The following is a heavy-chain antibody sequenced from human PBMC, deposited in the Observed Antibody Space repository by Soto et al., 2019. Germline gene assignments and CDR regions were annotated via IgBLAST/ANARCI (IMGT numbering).Heavy chain of an antibody. CDR3: ASRERVDAFDI. Sequence: QGQLVQSGAEVKKPGSSVKVSCKASGGTFSSYAISWVRQAPGQGLEWMGGSIPILGSANYAQKFQDRVTITADESTTTTYMELSSLRSEDAAVYYCASRERVDAFDIWGQGTMVTVSS. D-gene: IGHD1-26*01. CDR1: GGTFSSYA. CDR2: SIPILGSA. V-gene: IGHV1-69*01. J-gene: IGHJ3*02.